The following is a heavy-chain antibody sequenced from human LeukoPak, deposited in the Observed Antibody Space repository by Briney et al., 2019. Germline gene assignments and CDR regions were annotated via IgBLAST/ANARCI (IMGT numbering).Heavy chain of an antibody. J-gene: IGHJ4*02. D-gene: IGHD3-3*01. CDR1: GFTFSSYS. V-gene: IGHV3-21*01. Sequence: GGSLRLSCAASGFTFSSYSMNWVRQAPGKGLEWVSSISSSSSYIYYADSVKGRFTISRDNAKNSLYLQMNSLRAEDTAVYYCARDEFLEWSCFDYWGQGTLVTVSS. CDR2: ISSSSSYI. CDR3: ARDEFLEWSCFDY.